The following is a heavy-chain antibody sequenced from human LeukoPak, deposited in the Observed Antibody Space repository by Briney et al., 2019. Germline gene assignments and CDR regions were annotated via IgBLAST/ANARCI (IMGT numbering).Heavy chain of an antibody. J-gene: IGHJ6*03. CDR1: TDSFSRYY. CDR2: IYHSGST. V-gene: IGHV4-59*12. D-gene: IGHD2-15*01. Sequence: SETLSLTCIVSTDSFSRYYWSWIRQPPGKGLEWIGYIYHSGSTYYNPSLKSRVTISVDRSKNQFSLKLSSVTAADTAVYYCARGDCSGGSCYYYYYMDVWGKGTTVTVSS. CDR3: ARGDCSGGSCYYYYYMDV.